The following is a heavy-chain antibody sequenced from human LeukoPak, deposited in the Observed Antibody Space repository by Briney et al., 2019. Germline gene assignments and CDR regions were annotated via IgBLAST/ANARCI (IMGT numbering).Heavy chain of an antibody. D-gene: IGHD3-22*01. V-gene: IGHV3-21*01. J-gene: IGHJ3*02. Sequence: GGSLRLSCAASGFTFSTYTMNWVRQAPGKGLEWVSSISSSSSYIYYADSVKGRFTISRDNAKNSLDLQMNSLRAEDTAVYYCARDLYYYDSSGYSWDAFDIWGQGTMITVSS. CDR1: GFTFSTYT. CDR3: ARDLYYYDSSGYSWDAFDI. CDR2: ISSSSSYI.